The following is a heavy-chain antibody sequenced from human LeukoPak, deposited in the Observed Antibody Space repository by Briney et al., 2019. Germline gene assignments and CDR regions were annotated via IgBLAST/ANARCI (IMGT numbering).Heavy chain of an antibody. V-gene: IGHV3-30*03. CDR3: ARGAYYYDSSSQYYFDY. D-gene: IGHD3-22*01. Sequence: GRSLRLSCAASGFTFSYYGMHWVRQAPGKGLEWVAVISYDGGYKYYADSVKGRFTISRDNSKNTLYLQMNSLRAEDTAVYYCARGAYYYDSSSQYYFDYWGQGTLVTVSS. CDR1: GFTFSYYG. CDR2: ISYDGGYK. J-gene: IGHJ4*02.